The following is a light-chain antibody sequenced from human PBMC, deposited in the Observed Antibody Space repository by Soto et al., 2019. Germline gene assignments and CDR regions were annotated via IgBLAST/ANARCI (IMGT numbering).Light chain of an antibody. CDR1: SSDVGGYNY. CDR3: VSYTSSTTYV. J-gene: IGLJ1*01. V-gene: IGLV2-14*03. Sequence: QSALTQPASVSGSPGQSIAISCTGTSSDVGGYNYVSWYQQLPGKAPKLIIYDVANRPSGVSNRFSGSKSGSTASLIISRLQTEDEADYYCVSYTSSTTYVFGTGTKVTVL. CDR2: DVA.